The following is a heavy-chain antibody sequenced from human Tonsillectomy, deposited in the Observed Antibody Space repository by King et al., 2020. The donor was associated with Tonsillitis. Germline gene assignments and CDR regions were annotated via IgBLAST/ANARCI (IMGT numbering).Heavy chain of an antibody. Sequence: VQLVESGGGVVQPGRSLRLSCAASGFIFSDYGMHWVRQAPGKGLACVASLSHDGSAKYYADSVKGRFTISRDNSKNKVYLQMNSLRAEDTAIYYCANLAIDSFDVWGQGTKVIVSS. J-gene: IGHJ3*01. CDR3: ANLAIDSFDV. CDR2: LSHDGSAK. V-gene: IGHV3-33*05. CDR1: GFIFSDYG.